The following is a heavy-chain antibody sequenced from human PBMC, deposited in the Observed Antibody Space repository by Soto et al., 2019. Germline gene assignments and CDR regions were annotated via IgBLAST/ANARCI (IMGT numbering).Heavy chain of an antibody. D-gene: IGHD1-26*01. Sequence: SETLSLTWTVSGGYIVSSAYYWTWIRQPPGKGLEWIGYIYYSGSTYYNPSLKSRVTISVDTSKNQFSLKLSSVTAADTAVYYCAGQPGEPLTNWFDPWGQGTLVTVSS. V-gene: IGHV4-31*02. CDR3: AGQPGEPLTNWFDP. CDR1: GGYIVSSAYY. J-gene: IGHJ5*02. CDR2: IYYSGST.